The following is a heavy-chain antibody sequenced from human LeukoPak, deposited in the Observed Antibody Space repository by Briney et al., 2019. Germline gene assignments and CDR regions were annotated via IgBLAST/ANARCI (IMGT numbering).Heavy chain of an antibody. CDR1: GFTFSSYG. Sequence: GGSLRLSCAASGFTFSSYGMPWVRQAPVKGLEWVAVISYDGSNKYYADSVKGRFTISRDNSKNTLYLQMNSLRAEDTAVYYCATDVGGFDYWGQGTLVTVSS. J-gene: IGHJ4*02. D-gene: IGHD3-10*01. CDR2: ISYDGSNK. CDR3: ATDVGGFDY. V-gene: IGHV3-30*03.